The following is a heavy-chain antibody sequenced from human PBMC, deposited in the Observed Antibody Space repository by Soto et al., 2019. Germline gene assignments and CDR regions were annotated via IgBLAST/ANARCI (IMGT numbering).Heavy chain of an antibody. CDR3: ARSVFP. V-gene: IGHV4-4*02. CDR1: GASVISTKC. Sequence: SETLSLTCAVSGASVISTKCWSWVRQSPGEGLEWIGYIHHSETTNYNPSLESRVTISVDTSKNQFSLKLSSVTAADTAVYYCARSVFPWGQGTLVTVSS. CDR2: IHHSETT. J-gene: IGHJ5*02.